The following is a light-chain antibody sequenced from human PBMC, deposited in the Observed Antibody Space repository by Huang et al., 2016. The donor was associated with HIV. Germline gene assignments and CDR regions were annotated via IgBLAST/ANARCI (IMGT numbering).Light chain of an antibody. J-gene: IGKJ1*01. CDR2: LGS. CDR3: MQGLQSWT. V-gene: IGKV2-28*01. Sequence: DIVMVQSPASLSVTPGEAASITCRSSQSLLHSNGHNYLDWYWQKPGQSPQIRSYLGSIRPSVVPDRFSASVSGTEFTLRINRVEAGDCGMYYCMQGLQSWTFGQGTKVEI. CDR1: QSLLHSNGHNY.